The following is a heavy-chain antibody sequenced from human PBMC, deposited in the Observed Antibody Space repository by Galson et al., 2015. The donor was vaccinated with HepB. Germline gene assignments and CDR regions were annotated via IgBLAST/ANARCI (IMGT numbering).Heavy chain of an antibody. CDR3: ARDEGIGGSSRLDY. D-gene: IGHD1-26*01. CDR2: INWNGGST. V-gene: IGHV3-20*04. Sequence: SLRLSCAASGFTFDDYGMSWVRQAPGKGLEWVSGINWNGGSTGYADSVKGRFTISRDNAKNSLYLQMNSLRAEDTALYYCARDEGIGGSSRLDYWGQGTLVTVSS. J-gene: IGHJ4*02. CDR1: GFTFDDYG.